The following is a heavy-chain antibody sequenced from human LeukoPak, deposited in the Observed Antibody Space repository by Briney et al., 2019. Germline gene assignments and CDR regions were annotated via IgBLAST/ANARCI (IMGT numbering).Heavy chain of an antibody. CDR2: ISDSGST. CDR1: GGSISSSSYY. V-gene: IGHV4-61*01. D-gene: IGHD3-22*01. J-gene: IGHJ4*02. Sequence: SETLSLTCTVSGGSISSSSYYWSWIRQPPGKGLEWIGYISDSGSTNYNPSLKSRVTISVDTSRYQLSLRLSSVTAADTATYYCARDLSIGYSDYWGQGTLVTVSS. CDR3: ARDLSIGYSDY.